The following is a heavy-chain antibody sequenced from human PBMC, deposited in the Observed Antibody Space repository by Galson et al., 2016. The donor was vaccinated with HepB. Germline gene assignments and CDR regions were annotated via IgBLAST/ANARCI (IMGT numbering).Heavy chain of an antibody. V-gene: IGHV4-38-2*01. J-gene: IGHJ6*02. Sequence: LRLSCAASGFTFSSYAMSWIRQPPGKGLEWIGSIYYSGSTYHNPSLKSRVTISLDTSKNQFSMKLSSVTAADTAVYYCARGGVRFLGWHTLRYYYYGMDVWGQGTTVTVSS. CDR2: IYYSGST. CDR1: GFTFSSYA. CDR3: ARGGVRFLGWHTLRYYYYGMDV. D-gene: IGHD3-3*01.